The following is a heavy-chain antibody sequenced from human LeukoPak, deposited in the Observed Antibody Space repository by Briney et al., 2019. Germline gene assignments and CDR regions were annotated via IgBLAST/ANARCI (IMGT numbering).Heavy chain of an antibody. Sequence: GGSLRLTRAASVFTFDDYAMHWVRQAPGKGLEWVSGISWNSGSIGYADSVKGRFTISRDNAKNSLYLQMNSLRAEDTALYYCAKDPSGDPKYYFDYWGQGTLVTVSS. J-gene: IGHJ4*02. V-gene: IGHV3-9*01. CDR2: ISWNSGSI. CDR3: AKDPSGDPKYYFDY. CDR1: VFTFDDYA. D-gene: IGHD1-26*01.